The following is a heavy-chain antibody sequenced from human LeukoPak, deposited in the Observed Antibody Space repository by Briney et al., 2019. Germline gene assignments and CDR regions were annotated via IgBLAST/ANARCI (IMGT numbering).Heavy chain of an antibody. CDR2: ISSSSSYT. CDR1: GFTFSDYY. Sequence: GGSLRLSCAASGFTFSDYYMSWIRQAPGKGLEWVSYISSSSSYTNYADSVKGRFTISRDNAKNSLYLQMNSLRAEDTAVYYCVVARRYLDWFEDYWGQGTLVTVSS. V-gene: IGHV3-11*03. D-gene: IGHD3-9*01. CDR3: VVARRYLDWFEDY. J-gene: IGHJ4*02.